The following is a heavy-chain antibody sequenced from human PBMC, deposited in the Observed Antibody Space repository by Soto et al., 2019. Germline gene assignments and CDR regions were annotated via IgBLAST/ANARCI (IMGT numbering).Heavy chain of an antibody. D-gene: IGHD2-21*02. CDR1: GFTFSSYT. CDR2: ISSSYYI. CDR3: ARGDVVVLTATSNFDY. J-gene: IGHJ4*02. Sequence: EVQLVESGGGLVKPGGSLRLSCAGSGFTFSSYTMKWVRQAPWKGLEWVASISSSYYIKYADSVKGGFTISRDNAKNSLYLHMNSLRAEDTALYDCARGDVVVLTATSNFDYWGQVSLVTVSS. V-gene: IGHV3-21*01.